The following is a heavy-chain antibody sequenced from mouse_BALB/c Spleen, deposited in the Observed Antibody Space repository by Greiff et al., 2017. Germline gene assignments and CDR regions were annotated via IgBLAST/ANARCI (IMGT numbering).Heavy chain of an antibody. CDR2: ISDGGSYT. J-gene: IGHJ3*01. CDR3: ARDDSFAY. D-gene: IGHD2-13*01. V-gene: IGHV5-4*02. Sequence: EVKVVESGGGLVKPGGSLKLSCAASGFTFSDYYMYWVRQTPEKRLEWVATISDGGSYTYYPDSVKGRFTISRDNAKNNLYLQMSSLKSEDTAMYYCARDDSFAYWGQGTLVTVSA. CDR1: GFTFSDYY.